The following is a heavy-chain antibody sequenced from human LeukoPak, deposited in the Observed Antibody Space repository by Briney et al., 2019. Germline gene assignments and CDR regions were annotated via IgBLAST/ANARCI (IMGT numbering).Heavy chain of an antibody. V-gene: IGHV1-8*01. CDR1: GYTFTNYD. J-gene: IGHJ6*03. Sequence: ASVTVSFKASGYTFTNYDINWLRRPPAQGLEWMGLMNPNSGNTGYGQKFQGRVTMTRNTSISTAYMELSSLRSEDTAVYYCARAYEGYGDYYYYYYMDVWGKGTTVTISS. CDR3: ARAYEGYGDYYYYYYMDV. CDR2: MNPNSGNT. D-gene: IGHD4-17*01.